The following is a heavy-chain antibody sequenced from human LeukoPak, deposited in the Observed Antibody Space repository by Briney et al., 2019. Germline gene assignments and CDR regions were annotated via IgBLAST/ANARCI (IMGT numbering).Heavy chain of an antibody. CDR1: GGSFSGYY. Sequence: SETLSLTCAVYGGSFSGYYWSWIRQPPGKGLEWIGEINHSGSTNYNPSLKSRVTISVDTSKNQFSLKPSSVTAADTAVYYCARASDDSSGYYYWFDPWGQGTLVTVSS. J-gene: IGHJ5*02. V-gene: IGHV4-34*01. CDR3: ARASDDSSGYYYWFDP. D-gene: IGHD3-22*01. CDR2: INHSGST.